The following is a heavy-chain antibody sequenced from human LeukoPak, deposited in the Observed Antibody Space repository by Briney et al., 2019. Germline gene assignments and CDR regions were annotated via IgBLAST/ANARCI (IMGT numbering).Heavy chain of an antibody. CDR3: ARDNLAAAGDDNFDI. V-gene: IGHV3-48*04. J-gene: IGHJ3*02. CDR2: ISISSSSV. Sequence: GGSLRLSCAASGFTFSSHAMNWVRQAPGKGLEWVSYISISSSSVYYADSVEGRFTISRDNAKNSLYLQMNSLRAEDTAIYYCARDNLAAAGDDNFDIWGQGTMVTVSS. D-gene: IGHD6-13*01. CDR1: GFTFSSHA.